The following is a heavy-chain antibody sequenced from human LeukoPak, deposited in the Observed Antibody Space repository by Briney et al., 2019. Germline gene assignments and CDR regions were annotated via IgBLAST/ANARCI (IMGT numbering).Heavy chain of an antibody. CDR3: ARTPKDHSSGWYGGEPPQTSLDY. CDR2: IIPIFGTS. D-gene: IGHD6-19*01. J-gene: IGHJ4*02. V-gene: IGHV1-69*05. CDR1: GGTFSSYA. Sequence: SVKVSCKASGGTFSSYAISWVRQAPGQGLEWMGGIIPIFGTSTYAQKFQGRVTNTTDESTSAVYMELSSLRSEDTAVYYCARTPKDHSSGWYGGEPPQTSLDYWGQGTLVTVSS.